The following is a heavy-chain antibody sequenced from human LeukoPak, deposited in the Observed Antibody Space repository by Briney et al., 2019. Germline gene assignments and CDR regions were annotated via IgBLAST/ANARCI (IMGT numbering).Heavy chain of an antibody. Sequence: GGSLRLSCAASGFTFSSYGMHWVRQAPGKGREWVAVISYDGSNKYYADSVKGRFTISRDNSKNTLYLQMNSLRAEDTAVYYCAKDLKGVRGVYYYYGMDVWGKGTTVTVSS. D-gene: IGHD3-10*01. CDR3: AKDLKGVRGVYYYYGMDV. V-gene: IGHV3-30*18. CDR1: GFTFSSYG. J-gene: IGHJ6*04. CDR2: ISYDGSNK.